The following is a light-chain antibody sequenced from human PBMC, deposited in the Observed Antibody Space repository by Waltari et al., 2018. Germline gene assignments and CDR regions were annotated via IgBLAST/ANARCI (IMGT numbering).Light chain of an antibody. V-gene: IGKV3-15*01. J-gene: IGKJ3*01. CDR3: QQYNTWPLS. Sequence: EIVMTQSPVTLSVSPGEGATLSCRASQSVDNDLAWYQQNPGQAPSPVIYGASTRATGVPGRFSGGGSGTEFTLTISSLQSEDFAVYYCQQYNTWPLSVGPGTTVDIK. CDR2: GAS. CDR1: QSVDND.